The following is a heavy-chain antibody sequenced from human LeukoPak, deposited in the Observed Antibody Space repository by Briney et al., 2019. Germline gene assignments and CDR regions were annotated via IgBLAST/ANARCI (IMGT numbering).Heavy chain of an antibody. D-gene: IGHD2-15*01. Sequence: SVKVSCKASGGTFSSYAISWVRQAPGQGLEWMGGIIPIFGTANYAQKFQGRVTITADESTSTAYMELSSLRSEDTAVYYCAREGKDRTIGRFDSGGQETLVTVSS. CDR1: GGTFSSYA. CDR2: IIPIFGTA. J-gene: IGHJ4*02. CDR3: AREGKDRTIGRFDS. V-gene: IGHV1-69*13.